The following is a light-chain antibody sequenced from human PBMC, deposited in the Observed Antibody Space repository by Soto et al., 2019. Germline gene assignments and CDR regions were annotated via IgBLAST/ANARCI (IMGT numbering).Light chain of an antibody. Sequence: EIVLTQSPGTLSLSPGEGATLSCRASQSVSSSHLAWYQQNPGQAPRLLIYGATSRATGIPDRFSGSGSGTDFTLTISSLEPEDFAVYYCQQYGTSAVTFGQGTKVEIK. V-gene: IGKV3-20*01. CDR3: QQYGTSAVT. CDR1: QSVSSSH. J-gene: IGKJ1*01. CDR2: GAT.